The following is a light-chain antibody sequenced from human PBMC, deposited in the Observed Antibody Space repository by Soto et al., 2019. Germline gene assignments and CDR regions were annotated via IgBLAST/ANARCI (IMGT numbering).Light chain of an antibody. J-gene: IGKJ1*01. V-gene: IGKV1-5*01. CDR1: QSISSW. Sequence: IHMTHSPSTLSASVGDRVTITCRASQSISSWLAWYQQKPGKAPKLLIYDASSLESGVPSRFSGSGSGTEFTLTISSLQPDDFATYYCQQYNSYSGTFGQGTKVDIK. CDR3: QQYNSYSGT. CDR2: DAS.